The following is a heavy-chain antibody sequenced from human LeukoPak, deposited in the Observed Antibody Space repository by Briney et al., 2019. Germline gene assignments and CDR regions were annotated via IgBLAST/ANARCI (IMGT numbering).Heavy chain of an antibody. Sequence: GGSLRLSCAAPGFTLRDAWMIWVRQAPGRGLEYVSAITSSGGSTFYADSVKGRFTISRDNSKNTLYLQMNNLRVEDTAVYYCASRAGPLDYWDQGALVTVSS. V-gene: IGHV3-64*02. CDR3: ASRAGPLDY. J-gene: IGHJ4*02. CDR2: ITSSGGST. D-gene: IGHD6-19*01. CDR1: GFTLRDAW.